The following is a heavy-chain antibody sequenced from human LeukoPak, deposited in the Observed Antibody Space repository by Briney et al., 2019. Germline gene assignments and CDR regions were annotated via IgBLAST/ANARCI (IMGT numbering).Heavy chain of an antibody. CDR2: IWYDGSNK. Sequence: GGSLRLSCVASGFTFSSYGMHWVRQAPGKGLEWMAVIWYDGSNKYYGDSVKGRFTISRDNSKNTLYLQMNSLRAEDTAVYYCAKVGYWGQGTLVTVSS. CDR3: AKVGY. V-gene: IGHV3-33*06. CDR1: GFTFSSYG. J-gene: IGHJ4*02.